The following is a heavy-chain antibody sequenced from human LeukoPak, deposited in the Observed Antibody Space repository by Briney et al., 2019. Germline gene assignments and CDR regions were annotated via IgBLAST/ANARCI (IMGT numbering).Heavy chain of an antibody. Sequence: KPSETLSLTCAVYGGSFSGYYWSWIRQPPGKGLEWIGEINQSGSTNYNPSLKSRVTISVDTSKNQFSLKLSSVTAADTAVYYCAREGSIAVAHDAFDIWGQGTMVTVSS. CDR3: AREGSIAVAHDAFDI. J-gene: IGHJ3*02. V-gene: IGHV4-34*01. CDR1: GGSFSGYY. D-gene: IGHD6-19*01. CDR2: INQSGST.